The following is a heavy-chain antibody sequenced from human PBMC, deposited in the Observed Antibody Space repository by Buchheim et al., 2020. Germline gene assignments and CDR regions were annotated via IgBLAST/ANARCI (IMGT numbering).Heavy chain of an antibody. V-gene: IGHV3-30*18. J-gene: IGHJ4*02. CDR1: GFTFSSYG. CDR3: AKDVDSKGVIPDY. D-gene: IGHD2-21*01. CDR2: ISYDGSNK. Sequence: QVQLVESGGGVVQPRRSLRLSRAASGFTFSSYGMHWVRQAPGKGLEWVAVISYDGSNKYYSDSVKGRFTISRYNSKNTLYLQMNSLRAEDTAVYYCAKDVDSKGVIPDYWGQGTL.